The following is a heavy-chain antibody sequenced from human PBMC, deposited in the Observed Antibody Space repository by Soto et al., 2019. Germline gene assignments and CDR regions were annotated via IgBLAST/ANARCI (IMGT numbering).Heavy chain of an antibody. D-gene: IGHD2-15*01. Sequence: QLQLLESGPRLVKPSETLSLTCTVSGDSISSHRYYWGWIRQPPGRGLEWIGSIYYSGRTYHSPSLKCRVTVSLDTSKNQFSLRLSSVTAADTAIYFCASFCSGGNCYSSIYVDYWGQGTLVTVSS. J-gene: IGHJ4*02. CDR3: ASFCSGGNCYSSIYVDY. CDR2: IYYSGRT. V-gene: IGHV4-39*01. CDR1: GDSISSHRYY.